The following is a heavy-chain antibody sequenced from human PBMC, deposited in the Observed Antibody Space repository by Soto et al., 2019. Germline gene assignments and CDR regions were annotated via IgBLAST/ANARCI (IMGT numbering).Heavy chain of an antibody. J-gene: IGHJ4*02. CDR3: ARAPPVDFWSGPPHY. Sequence: PSETLSLTCTVSGGSISSGDYYWSWIRQPPGKGLEWIGYIYYSGSTYYNPSLKSRVTISVDTSKNQFSLKLSSVAAADTAVYYCARAPPVDFWSGPPHYWGQGTLVTVSS. D-gene: IGHD3-3*01. V-gene: IGHV4-30-4*01. CDR2: IYYSGST. CDR1: GGSISSGDYY.